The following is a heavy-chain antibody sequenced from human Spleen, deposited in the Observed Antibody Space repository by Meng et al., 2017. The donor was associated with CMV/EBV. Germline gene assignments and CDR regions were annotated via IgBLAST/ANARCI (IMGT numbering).Heavy chain of an antibody. Sequence: GESLKISCVASGFTFSSYSMNWVRQAPGKGLEWVSSINSRSTYVSYADSVKRRFTISRDNAKDSLYLQMNSLRAEDTAVYYCARGVDYWGQGTLVTVSS. CDR1: GFTFSSYS. CDR3: ARGVDY. CDR2: INSRSTYV. J-gene: IGHJ4*02. V-gene: IGHV3-21*01.